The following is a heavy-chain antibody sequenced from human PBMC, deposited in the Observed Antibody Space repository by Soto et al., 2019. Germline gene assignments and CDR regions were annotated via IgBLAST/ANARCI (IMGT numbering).Heavy chain of an antibody. CDR1: GFTFSSYG. V-gene: IGHV3-33*01. J-gene: IGHJ6*02. CDR3: ARDGPRLFHHYGMDV. D-gene: IGHD2-15*01. CDR2: IWYDGSNK. Sequence: QVQLVGSGGGVVQPGRSLRLSCAASGFTFSSYGMRWVRQAPGKGLEWVAVIWYDGSNKYYADSVKGRFTISRDNSKNTLYLQMNSLRAEDTAVYYCARDGPRLFHHYGMDVWGQGTTVTVSS.